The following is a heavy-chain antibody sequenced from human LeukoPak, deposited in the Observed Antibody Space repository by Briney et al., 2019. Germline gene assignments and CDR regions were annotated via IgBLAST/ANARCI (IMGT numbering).Heavy chain of an antibody. CDR3: ARHGSGYYYDFDY. D-gene: IGHD3-22*01. V-gene: IGHV3-7*01. Sequence: GGSLRLSCAASGFTFSSYAMSWVRQAPGKGLEWVANIKRDGSEKYYVDSVKGRFTISRDNAKNSLYLQMNSLRAGDTAVYYCARHGSGYYYDFDYWGQGTLVTVSS. CDR1: GFTFSSYA. CDR2: IKRDGSEK. J-gene: IGHJ4*02.